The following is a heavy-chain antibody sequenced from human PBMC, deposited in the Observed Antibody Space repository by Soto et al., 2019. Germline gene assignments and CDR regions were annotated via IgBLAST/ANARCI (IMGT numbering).Heavy chain of an antibody. J-gene: IGHJ6*02. CDR1: GFTFSGYA. CDR3: AKSPDFYYDGMDV. V-gene: IGHV3-23*01. CDR2: ISGSGANT. Sequence: EVQLLESGGGLVQPGGSQRLSCAASGFTFSGYAMTWVRQAPGKGLEWVSSISGSGANTYYADSVKGRFTISRDNSQNTRSLQMTSLRADDTAVYYCAKSPDFYYDGMDVWGQGTTVTVSS.